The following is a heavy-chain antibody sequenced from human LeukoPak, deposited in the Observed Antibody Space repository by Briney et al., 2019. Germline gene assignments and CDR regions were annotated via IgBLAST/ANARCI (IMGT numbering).Heavy chain of an antibody. CDR2: IYYSGST. D-gene: IGHD2-2*01. CDR1: GFTVSSNY. Sequence: GSLRLSCAASGFTVSSNYMSWVRQAPGKGLEWIGYIYYSGSTNYNPSLKSRVTISVDTSKNQFSLKLSSVTAADTAVYYCARQLADQALFDYWGQGTLVTVSS. V-gene: IGHV4-59*08. CDR3: ARQLADQALFDY. J-gene: IGHJ4*02.